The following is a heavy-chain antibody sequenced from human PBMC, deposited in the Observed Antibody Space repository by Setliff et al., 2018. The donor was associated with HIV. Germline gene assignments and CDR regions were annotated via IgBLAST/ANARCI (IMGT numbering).Heavy chain of an antibody. V-gene: IGHV4-59*11. Sequence: PSETLSLTCTVSGGSISSHYWSWIRQPPGKGLEWIGGIYYSGSTNYNPSLKSRVTISVDTSRDQFSLQLTSVTAADTAVYYCARAPPGIQNDAFDVWGQGTMVTV. CDR2: IYYSGST. CDR3: ARAPPGIQNDAFDV. CDR1: GGSISSHY. J-gene: IGHJ3*01.